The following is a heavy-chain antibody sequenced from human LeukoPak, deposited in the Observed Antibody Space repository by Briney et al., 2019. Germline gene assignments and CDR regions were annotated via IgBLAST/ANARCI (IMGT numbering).Heavy chain of an antibody. D-gene: IGHD3-22*01. CDR3: AKGGSRDYYDSSGYQYGYYFDY. CDR2: ISGSGGST. V-gene: IGHV3-23*01. Sequence: GGSLRLSCAASGFTFSSYAMSWVRQAPGKGLEWVSAISGSGGSTYYADSVKGRFTISRDNSKNTLYLQMNSLRAEDTAVYYCAKGGSRDYYDSSGYQYGYYFDYWGQGTLVTVSS. J-gene: IGHJ4*02. CDR1: GFTFSSYA.